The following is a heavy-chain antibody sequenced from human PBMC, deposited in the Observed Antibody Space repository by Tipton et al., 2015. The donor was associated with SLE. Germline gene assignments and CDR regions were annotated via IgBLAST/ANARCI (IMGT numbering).Heavy chain of an antibody. CDR2: IRYDGSNK. V-gene: IGHV3-30*02. J-gene: IGHJ4*02. CDR3: APEGPWDY. Sequence: SLRLSCAASGFTFSSYGMHWVRQAPGKGLEWVAFIRYDGSNKYYADSVKGRFTISRDNSKNTLYLQMNSLGAEDTAVYYCAPEGPWDYWGQGTLVTVSS. CDR1: GFTFSSYG.